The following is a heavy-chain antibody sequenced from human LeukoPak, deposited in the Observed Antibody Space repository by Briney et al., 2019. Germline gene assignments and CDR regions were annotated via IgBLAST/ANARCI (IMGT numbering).Heavy chain of an antibody. J-gene: IGHJ3*02. V-gene: IGHV3-23*01. D-gene: IGHD3-3*01. CDR3: AKELITIFGVANDAFDI. CDR2: ISGSGGST. Sequence: GGSLRLSCATSGFTFSSYAMSWVRQAPGKGLEWVSGISGSGGSTYYADSVKGRFTISRDTSKNTLYLQMKSLRAEDTAVYYCAKELITIFGVANDAFDIWGQGTMVTVSS. CDR1: GFTFSSYA.